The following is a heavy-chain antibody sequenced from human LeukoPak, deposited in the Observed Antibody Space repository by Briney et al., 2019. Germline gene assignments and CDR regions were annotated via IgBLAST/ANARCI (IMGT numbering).Heavy chain of an antibody. D-gene: IGHD2-15*01. J-gene: IGHJ4*02. CDR3: ASHIGYCSGGSCSGDY. V-gene: IGHV3-21*01. CDR2: ISSSSSYI. Sequence: PGGSLRLPCAASGFTFSSYSMNWVRQAPGKGLEWVSSISSSSSYIYYADSVKGRFTISRDNAKNSLYLQMNSLRAEDTAVYYCASHIGYCSGGSCSGDYWGQGTLVTVSS. CDR1: GFTFSSYS.